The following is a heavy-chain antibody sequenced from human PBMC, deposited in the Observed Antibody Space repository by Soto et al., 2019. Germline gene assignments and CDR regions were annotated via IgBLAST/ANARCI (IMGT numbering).Heavy chain of an antibody. CDR3: AAMYYYDSSGYYYGEFDY. D-gene: IGHD3-22*01. Sequence: SVKVSCKASGFTFTSSAVQWVRQARGQRLEWIGWIVVGSGNTNHAQKFQERVTITRDMSTSTAYMELSSLRSEDTAVYYRAAMYYYDSSGYYYGEFDYWGQGTLVTVSS. J-gene: IGHJ4*02. V-gene: IGHV1-58*01. CDR2: IVVGSGNT. CDR1: GFTFTSSA.